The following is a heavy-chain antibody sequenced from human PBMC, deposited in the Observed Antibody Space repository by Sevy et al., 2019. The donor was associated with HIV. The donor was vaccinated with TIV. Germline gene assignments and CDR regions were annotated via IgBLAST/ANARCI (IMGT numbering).Heavy chain of an antibody. Sequence: GGSLRLSCAASGFIFSSFGMHWVRQAPGKGLEWVACTHYKGSDKYYADAVKGRYTISRDNSKNTVYLQMSSLRAEDTAVYYCAKDYSTGWYGYYYGMDVRGQGTTVTVSS. V-gene: IGHV3-30*02. D-gene: IGHD6-19*01. CDR2: THYKGSDK. CDR3: AKDYSTGWYGYYYGMDV. CDR1: GFIFSSFG. J-gene: IGHJ6*02.